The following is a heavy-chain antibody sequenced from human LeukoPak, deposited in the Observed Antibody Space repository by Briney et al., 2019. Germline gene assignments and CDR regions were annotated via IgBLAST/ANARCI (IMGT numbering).Heavy chain of an antibody. CDR1: GGSISSYY. Sequence: SETLSLTCTVSGGSISSYYWSWIRQPAGKGLEGIGRFYTSASPNYNPSLKSRVTISVDKSKTQFSLKLSSVTAADTAVYYCAREQIAAAGIVDYWGQGTLVTVSS. D-gene: IGHD6-13*01. CDR3: AREQIAAAGIVDY. J-gene: IGHJ4*02. V-gene: IGHV4-4*07. CDR2: FYTSASP.